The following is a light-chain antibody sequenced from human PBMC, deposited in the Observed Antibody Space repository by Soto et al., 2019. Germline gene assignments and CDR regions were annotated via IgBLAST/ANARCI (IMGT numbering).Light chain of an antibody. CDR1: QSVSSSY. J-gene: IGKJ1*01. CDR3: QQYGSSPRT. Sequence: EIVLTQSPGTLSLSPGERATLSCRASQSVSSSYLACYQQKPGQAPSLLIYGASSRATGIPDRFSGSGSGTDFTLTISRLEPEDFAVYYCQQYGSSPRTFGQGTKVDIK. CDR2: GAS. V-gene: IGKV3-20*01.